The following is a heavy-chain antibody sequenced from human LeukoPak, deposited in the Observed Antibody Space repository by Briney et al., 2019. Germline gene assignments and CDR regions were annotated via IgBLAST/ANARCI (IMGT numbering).Heavy chain of an antibody. Sequence: ASVKVSCKASGYTFTGYYMHWVRQAPGQGLEWMGWINPNSGGTNYAQKFQGRVTTTRDTSISTAYMELSRLRSDDTAVYYCARDDQLVCGMDVWGQGTTVTVSS. D-gene: IGHD5/OR15-5a*01. CDR2: INPNSGGT. J-gene: IGHJ6*02. CDR1: GYTFTGYY. CDR3: ARDDQLVCGMDV. V-gene: IGHV1-2*02.